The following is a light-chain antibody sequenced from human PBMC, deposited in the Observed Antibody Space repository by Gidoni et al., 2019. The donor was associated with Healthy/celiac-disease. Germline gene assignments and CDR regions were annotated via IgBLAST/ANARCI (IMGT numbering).Light chain of an antibody. CDR2: GAS. V-gene: IGKV3-20*01. J-gene: IGKJ4*01. Sequence: EIVLTPSPGTLSLSPVERAPLSCRASQSVSSSYLAWYQQKPGQAPRLLIYGASSRATGIPDRFSGSGSGTDFTLTISRLEPEDFAVYYCQQYGSSPSLTFGGGTKVEIK. CDR1: QSVSSSY. CDR3: QQYGSSPSLT.